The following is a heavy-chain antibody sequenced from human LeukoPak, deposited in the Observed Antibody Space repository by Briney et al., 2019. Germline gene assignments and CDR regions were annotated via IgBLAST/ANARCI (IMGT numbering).Heavy chain of an antibody. CDR3: ARGKYYYGSGTYYTRSYDWYFDL. J-gene: IGHJ2*01. D-gene: IGHD3-10*01. Sequence: SETLSLTCTVSGYSISSGYFWGWIRQPPGKGLEWIGSIYHSGTTYYNPSLKSRVTISVDTSKNQFSLKLGSVTAADTAVYYCARGKYYYGSGTYYTRSYDWYFDLWGRGTLVTVSS. CDR1: GYSISSGYF. CDR2: IYHSGTT. V-gene: IGHV4-38-2*02.